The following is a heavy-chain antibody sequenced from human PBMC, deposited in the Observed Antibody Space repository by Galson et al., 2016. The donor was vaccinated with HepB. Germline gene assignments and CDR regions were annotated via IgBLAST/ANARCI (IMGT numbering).Heavy chain of an antibody. D-gene: IGHD3-9*01. V-gene: IGHV3-48*02. CDR1: GLSISSYS. CDR2: ISTGSTTI. J-gene: IGHJ4*02. Sequence: SLRLSCAASGLSISSYSMNWVRQAPGKGLEWVSYISTGSTTIYYADSVKGRFTISRDNAKNSLYLQMNRLRDEDTAAYHCARDNYDILTGYGPCEHWGQGTLVTVSS. CDR3: ARDNYDILTGYGPCEH.